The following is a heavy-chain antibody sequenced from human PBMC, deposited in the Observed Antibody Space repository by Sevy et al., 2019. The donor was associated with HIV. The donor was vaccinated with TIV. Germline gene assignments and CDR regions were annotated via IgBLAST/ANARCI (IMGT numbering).Heavy chain of an antibody. J-gene: IGHJ6*02. CDR3: ARDCNSNTCLWGLNV. V-gene: IGHV3-7*03. CDR1: GFTFGDFW. Sequence: GGSLRLSCAASGFTFGDFWMTWVRQAPGKGLEWVANIKRDGSEKYYVPSVKGRFTISRDNAKGSLYLQMKSLGAEDTAVYYCARDCNSNTCLWGLNVWGQGTTVTVSS. D-gene: IGHD2-2*01. CDR2: IKRDGSEK.